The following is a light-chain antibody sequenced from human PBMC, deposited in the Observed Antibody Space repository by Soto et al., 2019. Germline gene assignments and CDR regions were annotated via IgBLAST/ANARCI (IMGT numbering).Light chain of an antibody. Sequence: EIVMTQSPLSLPVTPGEPASISCRSSQSLLHSNGYRYLDWYLQKPGQSPQLLIYLGSNRASGVPDRFSGRGSGTDFTLKISRVEAEDVGLYYCMQALQTPPAFGQGTRLEMK. CDR3: MQALQTPPA. J-gene: IGKJ5*01. V-gene: IGKV2-28*01. CDR1: QSLLHSNGYRY. CDR2: LGS.